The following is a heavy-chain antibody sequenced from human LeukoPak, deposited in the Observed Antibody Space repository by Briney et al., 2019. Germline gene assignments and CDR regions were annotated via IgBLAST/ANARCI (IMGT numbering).Heavy chain of an antibody. V-gene: IGHV3-64D*06. CDR3: APSPYYYESSGYSA. CDR1: GFTFSSYA. Sequence: GGSLRLSCSASGFTFSSYAMHWVRQAPGKGLEYVSAISSNGGSTYYADSVKGRFTIPRDNSKNTLYLQMSSLRAEDTAVYYCAPSPYYYESSGYSAWGQGTLVTDSS. CDR2: ISSNGGST. J-gene: IGHJ5*02. D-gene: IGHD3-22*01.